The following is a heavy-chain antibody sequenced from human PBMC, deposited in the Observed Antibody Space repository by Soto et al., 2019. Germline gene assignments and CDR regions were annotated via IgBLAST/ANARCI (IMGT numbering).Heavy chain of an antibody. CDR3: AKDLYGAGWYNYFDP. CDR1: GFTFSTTG. D-gene: IGHD6-19*01. V-gene: IGHV3-30*18. CDR2: ISHDGGVK. J-gene: IGHJ5*02. Sequence: QVHLVESGGGAVQPGRSLRLSCAASGFTFSTTGMHWVRQAPGKGLEWVAMISHDGGVKHYTDSVKGRFTISRDTSNNTVYLQMNSLRPEDTAMYHCAKDLYGAGWYNYFDPWGQGTLVTVSS.